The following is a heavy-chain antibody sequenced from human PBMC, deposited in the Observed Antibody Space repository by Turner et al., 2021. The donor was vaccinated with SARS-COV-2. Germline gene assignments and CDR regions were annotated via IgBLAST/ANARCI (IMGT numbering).Heavy chain of an antibody. CDR1: GGSFSGYS. CDR2: INHSGST. CDR3: ARGATLQYSFDY. Sequence: QLPLQPWGAGLLTPSETLSLTCAVYGGSFSGYSWSWIRQPPGKGLEWIGEINHSGSTNYNPSLKSRVTISVDTSKNQFSLNLSSVTAADTAVYYCARGATLQYSFDYWGQGTLVTVSS. J-gene: IGHJ4*02. V-gene: IGHV4-34*01. D-gene: IGHD4-4*01.